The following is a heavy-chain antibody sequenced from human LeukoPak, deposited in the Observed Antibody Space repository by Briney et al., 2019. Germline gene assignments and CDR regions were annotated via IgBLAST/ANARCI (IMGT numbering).Heavy chain of an antibody. CDR2: IYGVGST. CDR1: GFTVISNY. J-gene: IGHJ4*02. Sequence: GGSLRLSCAASGFTVISNYMSWVRQAPGKGLEWVSVIYGVGSTYYADSVKGRFTISGDNSKNTLYLQMNSLRAEDTAVYYCARYYCSGGSCYFDYWGQGTLVTVSS. D-gene: IGHD2-15*01. CDR3: ARYYCSGGSCYFDY. V-gene: IGHV3-53*01.